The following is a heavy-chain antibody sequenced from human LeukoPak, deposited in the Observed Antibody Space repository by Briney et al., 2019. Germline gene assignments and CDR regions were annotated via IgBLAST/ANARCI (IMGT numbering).Heavy chain of an antibody. J-gene: IGHJ6*03. CDR3: ARTDSSSSHWGYYYYYMDV. V-gene: IGHV3-53*01. CDR1: GFTVSSKY. Sequence: PGGSLRLSCAASGFTVSSKYMSWVRQAPGKGLEWVSVIYSGGSTYYADSVKGRFTISRDNSKNTLYLQMNSLRAEDTAVYYCARTDSSSSHWGYYYYYMDVWGKGTTVTVSS. CDR2: IYSGGST. D-gene: IGHD6-6*01.